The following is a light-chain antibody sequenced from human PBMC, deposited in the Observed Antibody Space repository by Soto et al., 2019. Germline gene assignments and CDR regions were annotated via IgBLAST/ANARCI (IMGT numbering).Light chain of an antibody. CDR3: SSYTHTNTLV. Sequence: QSALIQPASVSGSPGQSITISCTGTRSDVGGYNYVSWYQQHPDKAPQLMIYDVSNRPSGISDRFSGSKSGNTASLTISGLQAEDEADYYCSSYTHTNTLVFGGGTKLTVL. J-gene: IGLJ2*01. V-gene: IGLV2-14*03. CDR1: RSDVGGYNY. CDR2: DVS.